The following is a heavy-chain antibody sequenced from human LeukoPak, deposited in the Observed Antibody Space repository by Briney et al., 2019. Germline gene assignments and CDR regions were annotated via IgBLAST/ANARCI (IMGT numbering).Heavy chain of an antibody. D-gene: IGHD1-26*01. V-gene: IGHV3-48*03. CDR3: ARIGSYPYYFDY. CDR2: ISTTGNTI. J-gene: IGHJ4*02. CDR1: GFTFSNYE. Sequence: GGSLRLSCAASGFTFSNYEMNWVRQAPGKGLEWVSYISTTGNTIYYADSVKGRFTISRDNAKKSLYLQMNSLRAEDTAVYYCARIGSYPYYFDYWGQGALVTVSS.